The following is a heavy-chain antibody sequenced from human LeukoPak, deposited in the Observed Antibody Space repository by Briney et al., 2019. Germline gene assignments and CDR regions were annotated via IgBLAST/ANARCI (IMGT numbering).Heavy chain of an antibody. Sequence: GGSLKLSCAASGFTFSSYYMSWIRQAPGQGLEWVSYISASSSYTNYADNVQGRFTMSRDNAKNSLYLQMNSLRAEDTAVYYCTRVATQTAVDIWGQGTMVTVSS. CDR2: ISASSSYT. CDR1: GFTFSSYY. CDR3: TRVATQTAVDI. D-gene: IGHD5-12*01. V-gene: IGHV3-11*05. J-gene: IGHJ3*02.